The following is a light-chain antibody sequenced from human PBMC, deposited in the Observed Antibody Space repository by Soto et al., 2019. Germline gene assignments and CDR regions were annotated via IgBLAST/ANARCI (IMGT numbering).Light chain of an antibody. Sequence: EIVLTQSPGTLSLSPGERATLSCRASQSVSSSYLAWYQQKPGQAPRLLIYGASSRATGIPDRFSGRGSGTTFTLTISRLEPEEFAVYYCQQYGSSPNTFGQGTKLEIK. CDR2: GAS. CDR3: QQYGSSPNT. J-gene: IGKJ2*01. V-gene: IGKV3-20*01. CDR1: QSVSSSY.